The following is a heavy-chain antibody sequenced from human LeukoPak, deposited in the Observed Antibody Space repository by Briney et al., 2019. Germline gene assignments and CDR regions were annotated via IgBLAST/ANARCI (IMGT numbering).Heavy chain of an antibody. CDR3: AKGDILTGYSLPLYYFDY. CDR1: GFTFSSYA. J-gene: IGHJ4*02. V-gene: IGHV3-23*01. CDR2: ISGSGGST. D-gene: IGHD3-9*01. Sequence: GGSLRPSCAASGFTFSSYAMSWVRQAPGKGLEWVSAISGSGGSTYYADSVKGRFTISRDNSKNTLYLQMNSLRAEDTAVYYCAKGDILTGYSLPLYYFDYWGQGTLVTVSS.